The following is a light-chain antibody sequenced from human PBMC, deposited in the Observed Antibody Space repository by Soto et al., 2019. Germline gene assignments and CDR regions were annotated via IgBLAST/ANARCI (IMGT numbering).Light chain of an antibody. CDR2: KAS. Sequence: DLQMTQSPSTLSASVGDRVTITCRASRSISNWLAWYQQKPGKAPKLLIYKASSLESGVPSRFSGSESGTEFTLTISSLQPDDFATYYCQEYNAFSRTFGQGTKLQIK. V-gene: IGKV1-5*03. J-gene: IGKJ2*01. CDR3: QEYNAFSRT. CDR1: RSISNW.